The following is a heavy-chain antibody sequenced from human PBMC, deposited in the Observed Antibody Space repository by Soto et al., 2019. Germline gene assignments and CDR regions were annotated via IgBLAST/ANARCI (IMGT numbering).Heavy chain of an antibody. CDR3: AKDIHPEPAGGMDV. CDR1: GFTFGDYA. V-gene: IGHV3-9*01. Sequence: PGGSLRLSCAASGFTFGDYAMHWVRQAPGKGLEWVSGISWNSGSIGYADSVKGRFTISRDNAKNSLYLQMNSLRAEDTALYYCAKDIHPEPAGGMDVWGQGTTVTVSS. J-gene: IGHJ6*02. CDR2: ISWNSGSI.